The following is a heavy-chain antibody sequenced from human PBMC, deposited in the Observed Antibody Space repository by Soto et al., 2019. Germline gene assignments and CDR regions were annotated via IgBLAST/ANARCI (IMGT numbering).Heavy chain of an antibody. J-gene: IGHJ6*02. D-gene: IGHD6-19*01. CDR3: TRDSQWLVQAYDVDV. CDR2: IRSKAYGGTR. CDR1: GFTFGDYT. Sequence: EVQLVEAGGGLVQPGRSRRLSCTASGFTFGDYTMSWVRQAPGKGLEWVGFIRSKAYGGTRRYAASVEGRFTISRDDSKSIVYLQMNSLKTEDSGVYYCTRDSQWLVQAYDVDVWGQGTTVTVSS. V-gene: IGHV3-49*04.